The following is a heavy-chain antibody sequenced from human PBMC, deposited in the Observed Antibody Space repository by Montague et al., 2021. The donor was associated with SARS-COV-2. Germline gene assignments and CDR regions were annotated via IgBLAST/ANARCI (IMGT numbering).Heavy chain of an antibody. CDR1: GGSISSYY. CDR2: INHSGST. J-gene: IGHJ6*02. D-gene: IGHD2-2*01. V-gene: IGHV4-34*01. CDR3: TREGYQVLWSDYYYYGMDV. Sequence: SKTLSLTCTVSGGSISSYYWSWIRQPPGKGLEWIGEINHSGSTNYNPSXXSRVTISVDTSKNQFSLKLSSVTAADTAVYYCTREGYQVLWSDYYYYGMDVWGQGTTVTVSS.